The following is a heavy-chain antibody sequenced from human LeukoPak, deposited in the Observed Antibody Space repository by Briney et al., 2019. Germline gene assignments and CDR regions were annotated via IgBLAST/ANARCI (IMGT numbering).Heavy chain of an antibody. CDR2: IYYSGST. D-gene: IGHD2-15*01. V-gene: IGHV4-31*03. CDR3: ARDPGGYGMDV. CDR1: GGSISSGGYY. J-gene: IGHJ6*02. Sequence: PSQTLSLTCTVSGGSISSGGYYWIWIRQHPGKGLEWIGYIYYSGSTYYNPSLKSRVTISVDTSKNQFSLKLSSVTAADTAVYYCARDPGGYGMDVWGQGTTVTVSS.